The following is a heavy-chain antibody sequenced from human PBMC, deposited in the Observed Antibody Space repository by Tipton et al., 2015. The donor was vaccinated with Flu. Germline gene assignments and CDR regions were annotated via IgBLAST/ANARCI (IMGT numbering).Heavy chain of an antibody. CDR1: GDSVSSNSAA. CDR2: TYYRSKWSN. CDR3: ARWKAETKIFDY. D-gene: IGHD1-7*01. V-gene: IGHV6-1*01. Sequence: GLVKPSQTLSLTCAISGDSVSSNSAAWNWFRQSPSRGLEWLGSTYYRSKWSNDYAVSVKSRITINSDTSKNQFSLQLNSVTPEDTAVYYCARWKAETKIFDYWGQGTLVTVSS. J-gene: IGHJ4*02.